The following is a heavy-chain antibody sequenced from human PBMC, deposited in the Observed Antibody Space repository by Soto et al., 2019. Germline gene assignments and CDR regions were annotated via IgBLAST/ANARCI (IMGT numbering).Heavy chain of an antibody. CDR1: GFTFRNYW. CDR2: INEDGSEK. D-gene: IGHD3-16*01. V-gene: IGHV3-7*01. CDR3: ARWGN. Sequence: EVQLVESGGGWVQPGGSLRLSCAASGFTFRNYWMSWVRQVPGKGLEWVANINEDGSEKYYVDSVKGRFTISRDNAENSLSLQLNSLRGEDTAVYYCARWGNWGQGTLVTVSS. J-gene: IGHJ4*02.